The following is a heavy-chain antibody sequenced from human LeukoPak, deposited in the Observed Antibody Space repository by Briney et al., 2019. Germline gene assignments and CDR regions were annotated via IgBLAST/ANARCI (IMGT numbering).Heavy chain of an antibody. CDR1: GGTFSSYA. CDR3: ASEGSKRWLQFDY. V-gene: IGHV1-69*13. Sequence: SVKVSCKASGGTFSSYAISWVRQAPGQGLEWMGGIIPIFGTANYAQKFQGRVTITADVSTSTAYMELSSLRSEDTAVYYCASEGSKRWLQFDYWGQGTLVTVSS. D-gene: IGHD5-24*01. J-gene: IGHJ4*02. CDR2: IIPIFGTA.